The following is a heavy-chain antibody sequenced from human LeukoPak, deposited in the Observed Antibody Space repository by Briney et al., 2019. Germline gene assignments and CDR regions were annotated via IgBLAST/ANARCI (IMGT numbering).Heavy chain of an antibody. V-gene: IGHV1-2*02. Sequence: GASVKVSCKASGYTFTGYYMHWVRQAPGQGHEWMGWINPNSGGTNYAQKFQGRVTMTRDTSISTAYMELSRLRSDDTAVYYCARDESITGTTSFDIWGQGTMVTVSS. CDR3: ARDESITGTTSFDI. D-gene: IGHD1-20*01. CDR2: INPNSGGT. CDR1: GYTFTGYY. J-gene: IGHJ3*02.